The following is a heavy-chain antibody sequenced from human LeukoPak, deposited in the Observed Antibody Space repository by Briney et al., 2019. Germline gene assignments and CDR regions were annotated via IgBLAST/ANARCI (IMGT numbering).Heavy chain of an antibody. CDR1: GFSLTNYG. CDR3: AKALYCSSTSCYWAFDI. V-gene: IGHV3-30*02. J-gene: IGHJ3*02. D-gene: IGHD2-2*01. CDR2: IWHDGVNK. Sequence: GGSLRLSCAASGFSLTNYGIHWVRQAPGKGLEWVAVIWHDGVNKYYADSVKGRFTISRDNSKNTLYLQMNSLRAEDTAVYYCAKALYCSSTSCYWAFDIWGQGTMVTVSS.